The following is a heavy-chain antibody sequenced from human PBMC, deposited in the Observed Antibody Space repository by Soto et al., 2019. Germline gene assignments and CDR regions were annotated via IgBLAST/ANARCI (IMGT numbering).Heavy chain of an antibody. V-gene: IGHV4-39*01. CDR2: IYYSGST. J-gene: IGHJ3*02. CDR3: ARHRGERGAFDI. D-gene: IGHD1-1*01. CDR1: GGSISSSSYY. Sequence: SETLSLTCTVSGGSISSSSYYWGWIRQPPGKGLEWIGSIYYSGSTYYNPSLKSRVTISVDTSKNQFSLKLSSVTAADTAVYYCARHRGERGAFDIWGQGTMVTVSS.